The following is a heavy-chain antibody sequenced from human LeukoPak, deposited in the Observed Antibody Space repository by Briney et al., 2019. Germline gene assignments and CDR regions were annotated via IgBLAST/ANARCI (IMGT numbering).Heavy chain of an antibody. D-gene: IGHD3-10*01. V-gene: IGHV4-59*08. J-gene: IGHJ3*02. CDR2: ISYSGTT. Sequence: SETLSLTCAVSGGSIISYYWSWIRQPPGKGLEWIGYISYSGTTNYNPSLKSRLTISVDTSKNHFSLKLNSVTAADTAVYYCARATYGSGSYYRGLGAFDIWGQGTMVTVSS. CDR1: GGSIISYY. CDR3: ARATYGSGSYYRGLGAFDI.